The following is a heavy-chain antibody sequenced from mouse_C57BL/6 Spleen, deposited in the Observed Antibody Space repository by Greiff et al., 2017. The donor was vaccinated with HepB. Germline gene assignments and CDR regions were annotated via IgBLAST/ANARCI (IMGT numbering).Heavy chain of an antibody. J-gene: IGHJ2*01. CDR2: FYPGSGSI. CDR3: ARHEEPSYYYGSSGAFDY. CDR1: GYTFTEYT. D-gene: IGHD1-1*01. Sequence: QVQLQQSGAELVKPGASVKLSCKASGYTFTEYTIHWVKQRSGPGLEWIGWFYPGSGSIKYNEKFKDKATLTADKSSSTVYMELSRLTSEDSAVYVCARHEEPSYYYGSSGAFDYWGQGTTLAVSS. V-gene: IGHV1-62-2*01.